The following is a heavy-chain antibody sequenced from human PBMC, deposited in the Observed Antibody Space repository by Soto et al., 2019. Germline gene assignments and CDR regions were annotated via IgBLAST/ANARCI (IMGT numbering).Heavy chain of an antibody. CDR1: GGTFSSYA. Sequence: SVKVSCKASGGTFSSYAISWVRQAPGQGLEWMGGIIPIFGTANYAQKFQGRVTITADESTSTAYMELSSLRSEDTAVYYCAKVVGATTAVAFDIWGQGTMVTV. CDR2: IIPIFGTA. V-gene: IGHV1-69*13. D-gene: IGHD1-26*01. CDR3: AKVVGATTAVAFDI. J-gene: IGHJ3*02.